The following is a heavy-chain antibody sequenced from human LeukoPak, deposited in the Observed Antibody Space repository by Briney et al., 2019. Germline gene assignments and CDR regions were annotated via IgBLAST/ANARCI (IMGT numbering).Heavy chain of an antibody. J-gene: IGHJ5*02. D-gene: IGHD4-17*01. CDR3: VRSKSGTYGWFDP. CDR1: GGSISGYY. Sequence: SETLSLTCTVSGGSISGYYWSWIRQPPGKGLERIGYIYYTGSTNYNPSLKSRVTISVDTSENQFSLKVSSVTAADTAVYYCVRSKSGTYGWFDPWGKGPLVTVSS. CDR2: IYYTGST. V-gene: IGHV4-59*01.